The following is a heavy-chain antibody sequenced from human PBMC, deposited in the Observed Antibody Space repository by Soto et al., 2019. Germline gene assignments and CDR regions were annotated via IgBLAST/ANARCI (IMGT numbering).Heavy chain of an antibody. J-gene: IGHJ4*02. CDR2: IYYSGST. V-gene: IGHV4-31*03. Sequence: QVQLQESGPGLVKPSQTLSLTCTVSGGSISSGGYYWSWIRQHPGKGLEWIGYIYYSGSTYYNPSLKSRVTISVDTSKNQFSLKLSSVTAAYTAVYYCARPRAYSSSWYAIDYWGQGTLVTVSS. CDR3: ARPRAYSSSWYAIDY. D-gene: IGHD6-13*01. CDR1: GGSISSGGYY.